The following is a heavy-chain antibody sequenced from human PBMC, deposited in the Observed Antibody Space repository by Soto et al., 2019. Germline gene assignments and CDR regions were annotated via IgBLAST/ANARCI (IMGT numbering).Heavy chain of an antibody. CDR1: GFTFNNYG. J-gene: IGHJ4*02. CDR3: AKSAQPQWWLLLGY. V-gene: IGHV3-30*18. CDR2: ISFDGSDK. D-gene: IGHD2-21*01. Sequence: QVQLVESGGGVVQPGRSLRLSCAASGFTFNNYGMHWVRQAPGKGLEWMAIISFDGSDKYYADSVKGRFTISRDNSKNTLYLQMNSLIPEDTAVYYCAKSAQPQWWLLLGYWGQGTLVTVSS.